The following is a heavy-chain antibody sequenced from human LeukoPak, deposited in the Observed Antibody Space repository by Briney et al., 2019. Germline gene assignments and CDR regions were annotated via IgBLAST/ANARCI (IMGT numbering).Heavy chain of an antibody. J-gene: IGHJ4*02. CDR1: EFTFSSYA. V-gene: IGHV3-23*01. CDR3: ARCGGSFPTYFDY. Sequence: GGSLRLSCAASEFTFSSYAVSWVRQAPGKGLEWVSAISGSGGSTYYSDSVKGRFTISRDNSKNTLYLQMNSLRAEDTAIYYCARCGGSFPTYFDYWGQGSLVTVSS. CDR2: ISGSGGST. D-gene: IGHD1-26*01.